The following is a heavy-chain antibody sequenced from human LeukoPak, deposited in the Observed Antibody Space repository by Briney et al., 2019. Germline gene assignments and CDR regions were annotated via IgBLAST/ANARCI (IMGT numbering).Heavy chain of an antibody. V-gene: IGHV1-69*05. Sequence: SVKVSCKASGGTFSSYAISWVRQAPGQGLEWMGRIIPIFGTANYAQKFQGRVTITTDESTSTAYMELSSLRSEDTAVYYCARERRWEAAAFDPWGQGTLVTVSS. CDR3: ARERRWEAAAFDP. CDR2: IIPIFGTA. J-gene: IGHJ5*02. D-gene: IGHD6-25*01. CDR1: GGTFSSYA.